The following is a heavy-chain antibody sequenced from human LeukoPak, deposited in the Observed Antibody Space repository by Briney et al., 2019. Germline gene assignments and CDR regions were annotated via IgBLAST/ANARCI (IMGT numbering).Heavy chain of an antibody. V-gene: IGHV4-30-4*01. D-gene: IGHD3-22*01. Sequence: PSETLSLTCTVSGDSTSSADYYWGWLRQPPGKGLEWIGYIYYSGSTYYNPSLKSRVTISVDTSKNQFSLEVRSVTAADTAVYYCARHHDSRNGFDVWGQGTMVTVSS. J-gene: IGHJ3*01. CDR3: ARHHDSRNGFDV. CDR2: IYYSGST. CDR1: GDSTSSADYY.